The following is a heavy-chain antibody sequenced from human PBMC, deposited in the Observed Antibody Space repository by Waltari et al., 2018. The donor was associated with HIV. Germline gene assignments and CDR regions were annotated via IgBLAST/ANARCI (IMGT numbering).Heavy chain of an antibody. D-gene: IGHD3-10*01. CDR1: GGSISSGGYY. CDR3: ARVGARRLVDY. Sequence: QVQLQESGPGLVKPSQTLSLTCTVSGGSISSGGYYWSWIRQHPGKGLEWLGYIYYSGSTYYNPPLKSRVTISVDTSKNEFSLNLNSVTAADTAVYYCARVGARRLVDYWGQGTLVTVSS. V-gene: IGHV4-31*03. CDR2: IYYSGST. J-gene: IGHJ4*02.